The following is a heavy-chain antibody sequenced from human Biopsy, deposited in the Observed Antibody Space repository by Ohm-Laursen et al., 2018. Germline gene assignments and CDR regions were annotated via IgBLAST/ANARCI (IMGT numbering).Heavy chain of an antibody. Sequence: SQTLSLTCTVSGGSISSYYWMWIRQPPGKGLEWIGYIHHAQSATYSPSLKSRVTISVDTSKNQFSLKLSSVTAADTAVFFCARLYRLDDYWNDDPPDAFDVWGQGTMVTVSS. CDR1: GGSISSYY. CDR3: ARLYRLDDYWNDDPPDAFDV. V-gene: IGHV4-59*01. D-gene: IGHD3-3*01. J-gene: IGHJ3*01. CDR2: IHHAQSA.